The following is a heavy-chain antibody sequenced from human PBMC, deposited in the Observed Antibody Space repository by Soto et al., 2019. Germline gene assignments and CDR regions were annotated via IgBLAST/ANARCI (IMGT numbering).Heavy chain of an antibody. J-gene: IGHJ4*02. Sequence: PSETLSLTCAVYGGSFSGYYWGWIRQPPGKGLEWIGSIYYSGNTYYNPSLKSRVTISVDTSKSQFSLRLTSVTAADTAVYYCAGGIISWRFDYWAQGTLVTVSS. CDR1: GGSFSGYY. D-gene: IGHD6-13*01. CDR3: AGGIISWRFDY. CDR2: IYYSGNT. V-gene: IGHV4-34*01.